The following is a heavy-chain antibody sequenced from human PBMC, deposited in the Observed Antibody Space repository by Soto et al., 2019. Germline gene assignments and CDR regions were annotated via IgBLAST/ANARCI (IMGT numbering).Heavy chain of an antibody. CDR2: VYYSGST. CDR1: GGSVTLTSYY. V-gene: IGHV4-39*01. Sequence: ASETLSLTCSVSGGSVTLTSYYWGWIRQPPGKGLEWIGNVYYSGSTNYNPSLKSRVTISVDTSKNQFSLSLKSVTAADTAVYYCASVYSGYSADPEYYGVEVWGQGTTVTVSS. J-gene: IGHJ6*02. D-gene: IGHD3-22*01. CDR3: ASVYSGYSADPEYYGVEV.